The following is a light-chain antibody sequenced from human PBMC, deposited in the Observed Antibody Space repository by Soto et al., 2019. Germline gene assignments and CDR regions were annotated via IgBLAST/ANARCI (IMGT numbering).Light chain of an antibody. CDR2: YDS. V-gene: IGLV3-21*04. CDR3: QVWDSSGDHFVV. Sequence: SSELTQPPSVSVAPGETARITCGGNNIGSKSVHWYQQKPGQAPVLVIYYDSDRPSGIPERFSGSNSGNTATLTISRVEAGDEADYYCQVWDSSGDHFVVFGGGTKLTVL. CDR1: NIGSKS. J-gene: IGLJ2*01.